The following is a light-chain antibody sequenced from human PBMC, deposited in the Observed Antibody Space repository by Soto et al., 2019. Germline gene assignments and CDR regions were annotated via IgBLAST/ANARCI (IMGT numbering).Light chain of an antibody. Sequence: EIVMTQSPATLSVSPGERATLSCRASQSVSSNLAWYQQKPGQAPRLLIYGVSTRATGIPARFSGSGSGTEFTLTISSLQSEDFAIYYCQPYNNWPLTFGGGTKV. CDR1: QSVSSN. CDR3: QPYNNWPLT. V-gene: IGKV3-15*01. J-gene: IGKJ4*01. CDR2: GVS.